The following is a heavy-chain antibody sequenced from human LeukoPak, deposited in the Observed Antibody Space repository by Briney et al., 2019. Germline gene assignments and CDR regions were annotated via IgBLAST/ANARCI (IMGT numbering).Heavy chain of an antibody. V-gene: IGHV1-69*04. CDR1: GGTFSSHA. D-gene: IGHD6-13*01. CDR3: ARDRSGSRWRWFDP. CDR2: IIPMLGRA. Sequence: VASVKVSCRASGGTFSSHAITWVRQAPGQGLEWMGRIIPMLGRANYAQKFQGRVTISADKSSSTAFMELSSLRSEDTAVYYCARDRSGSRWRWFDPWGQGTLVTVSS. J-gene: IGHJ5*02.